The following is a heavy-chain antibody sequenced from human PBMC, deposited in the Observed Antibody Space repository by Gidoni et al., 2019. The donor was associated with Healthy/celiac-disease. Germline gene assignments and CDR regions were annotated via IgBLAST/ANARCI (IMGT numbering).Heavy chain of an antibody. D-gene: IGHD7-27*01. CDR3: ASRPYANWGAGWFDP. J-gene: IGHJ5*02. CDR1: EGTFSSYA. V-gene: IGHV1-69*01. Sequence: QMQLVQSGAEVKKPASSVKVSCKASEGTFSSYASRWVRQATGQGLEWLGGIIPIFGTANYAQKFQGRVTINADESTSTAYRELSSLRSEETAVYYCASRPYANWGAGWFDPWGQGTLVTVSS. CDR2: IIPIFGTA.